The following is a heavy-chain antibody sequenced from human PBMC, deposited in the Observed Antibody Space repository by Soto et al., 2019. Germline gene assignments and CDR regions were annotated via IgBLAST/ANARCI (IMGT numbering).Heavy chain of an antibody. Sequence: PGGSLRLSCAASGFTFSSYGMHWVRQAPGKGLEWVAVIWYDGSNKYYADSVKGRFTISRDNSKNTLYLQMNSLRAEDTAVYYCASGRDSGSPGGYWGQGTRVTVAS. V-gene: IGHV3-33*01. D-gene: IGHD6-19*01. J-gene: IGHJ4*02. CDR1: GFTFSSYG. CDR3: ASGRDSGSPGGY. CDR2: IWYDGSNK.